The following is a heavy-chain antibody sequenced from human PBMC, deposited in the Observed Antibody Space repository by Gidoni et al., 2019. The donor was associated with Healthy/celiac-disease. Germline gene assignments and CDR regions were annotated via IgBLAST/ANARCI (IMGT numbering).Heavy chain of an antibody. V-gene: IGHV1-46*01. CDR1: GYTFTSYY. CDR3: ARDPNTNVNSGSYDDDY. Sequence: QVQLVQSGAEVKKPGASVKVSCKASGYTFTSYYMHWVRQAPGQGLEWMGIINPSGGSTSYAQKFQGRVTTTRDTSTSTVYMELSSLRSEDTAVYYCARDPNTNVNSGSYDDDYWGQGTLVTVSS. D-gene: IGHD1-26*01. CDR2: INPSGGST. J-gene: IGHJ4*02.